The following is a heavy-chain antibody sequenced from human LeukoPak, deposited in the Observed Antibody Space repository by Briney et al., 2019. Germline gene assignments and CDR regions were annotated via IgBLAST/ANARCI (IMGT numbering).Heavy chain of an antibody. Sequence: SETLSLTCTVSGGSISSGSYYWSWIRQPAGKGLEWIGRIYTSGSTNYCPSLKSRVTISVDTSKNQFSLKLSSVTAADTAVYFCTRSRSIDYGDYGWFVYWGQGTLVTVS. CDR1: GGSISSGSYY. CDR3: TRSRSIDYGDYGWFVY. J-gene: IGHJ4*02. D-gene: IGHD4-17*01. V-gene: IGHV4-61*02. CDR2: IYTSGST.